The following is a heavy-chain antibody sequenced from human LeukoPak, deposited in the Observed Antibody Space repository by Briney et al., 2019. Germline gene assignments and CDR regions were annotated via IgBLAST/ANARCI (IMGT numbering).Heavy chain of an antibody. D-gene: IGHD4-17*01. CDR2: ISAYNGNT. Sequence: ASVKVSFKSSGYTFTSYGISWVRQAPGQGLEWMGWISAYNGNTNYAQKLQGRVTMTTDTSTSTAYMELRSLRSDDTAVYYCARVAHDYGGHSPYYYGMDVWGQGTTVTVSS. CDR3: ARVAHDYGGHSPYYYGMDV. V-gene: IGHV1-18*01. J-gene: IGHJ6*02. CDR1: GYTFTSYG.